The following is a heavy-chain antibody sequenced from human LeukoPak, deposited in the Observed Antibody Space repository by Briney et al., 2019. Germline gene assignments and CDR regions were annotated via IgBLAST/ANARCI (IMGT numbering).Heavy chain of an antibody. CDR3: AREDFRDIVATTFDY. V-gene: IGHV6-1*01. D-gene: IGHD5-12*01. CDR1: GDSVSSNSAA. CDR2: TYYRSKWYN. J-gene: IGHJ4*02. Sequence: SQTLSLTCTISGDSVSSNSAAWNWIRRSPSRGLEWLGRTYYRSKWYNDYAVSVKSRITINPDTSKNQFSLQLNSVTPEDTAVYYCAREDFRDIVATTFDYWGQGTLVTVSS.